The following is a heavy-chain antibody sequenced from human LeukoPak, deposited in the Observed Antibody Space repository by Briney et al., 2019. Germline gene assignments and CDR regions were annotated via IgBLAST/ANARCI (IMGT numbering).Heavy chain of an antibody. D-gene: IGHD3-10*01. CDR1: GYTFTSYG. CDR2: ISAYNGNT. CDR3: ARPIGRFGSKVAFDI. V-gene: IGHV1-18*01. Sequence: GSSVKVSCKASGYTFTSYGISWVRQAPGQGLEWMGWISAYNGNTNYAQKLQGRVTMTTDTSTSTAYMELRSLRSDDTAVYYCARPIGRFGSKVAFDIWGQGTMVTVSS. J-gene: IGHJ3*02.